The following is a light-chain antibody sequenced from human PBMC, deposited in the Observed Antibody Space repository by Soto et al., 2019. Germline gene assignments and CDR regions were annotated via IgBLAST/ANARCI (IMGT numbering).Light chain of an antibody. Sequence: QAVVTQPPSVSGAPGQRVTISCTGSSSNLGAGYDAHWYRQVPGSAPKLLIFGNTNRPSGVPDRFSGSKSGTSASLVITGLQAEDEGDYYCQSYDSSLGLVFGGGTKLTVL. CDR2: GNT. CDR1: SSNLGAGYD. CDR3: QSYDSSLGLV. V-gene: IGLV1-40*01. J-gene: IGLJ2*01.